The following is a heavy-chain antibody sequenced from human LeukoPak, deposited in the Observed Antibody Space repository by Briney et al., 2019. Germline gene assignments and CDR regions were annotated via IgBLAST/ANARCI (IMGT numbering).Heavy chain of an antibody. D-gene: IGHD6-13*01. CDR1: GDSVSSNSAA. CDR2: TYYRSKWYN. CDR3: ARTFYSSSWYVGSYYFDY. V-gene: IGHV6-1*01. Sequence: SQTLSLTCAISGDSVSSNSAAWNWIRQSPSRGPEWLGRTYYRSKWYNDYAVSVKSRITINPDTSKNQFSLQLNSVTPEDTAVYYCARTFYSSSWYVGSYYFDYWGQGTLVTVSS. J-gene: IGHJ4*02.